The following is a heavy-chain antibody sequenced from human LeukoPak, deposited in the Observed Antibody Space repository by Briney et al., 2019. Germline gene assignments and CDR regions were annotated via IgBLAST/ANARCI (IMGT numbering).Heavy chain of an antibody. D-gene: IGHD6-13*01. J-gene: IGHJ6*02. CDR2: IYYSGST. CDR3: ARHSYSSSWYGDEYYGMDV. CDR1: GGSISSCSYY. V-gene: IGHV4-39*01. Sequence: SETLSLTCTVSGGSISSCSYYWGWIRQPPGKGLEWIGSIYYSGSTYYNPSLKSRVTISVDTSKNQFSLKLSSVTAADTAVYYCARHSYSSSWYGDEYYGMDVWGQGTTVTVSS.